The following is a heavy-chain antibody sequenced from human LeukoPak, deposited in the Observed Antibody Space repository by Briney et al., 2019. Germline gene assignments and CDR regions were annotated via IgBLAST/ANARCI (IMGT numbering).Heavy chain of an antibody. CDR3: APRPRYCSSTSCP. Sequence: GGSLRLSCAASGFTFSSYEMNWVRQAPGKGLEWISYISSSGSTVYYADPVKGRFTISRDNAKNSLYLQMNSLRAEDTALYYCAPRPRYCSSTSCPWGQGTLVTVSS. CDR1: GFTFSSYE. J-gene: IGHJ5*02. CDR2: ISSSGSTV. D-gene: IGHD2-2*01. V-gene: IGHV3-48*03.